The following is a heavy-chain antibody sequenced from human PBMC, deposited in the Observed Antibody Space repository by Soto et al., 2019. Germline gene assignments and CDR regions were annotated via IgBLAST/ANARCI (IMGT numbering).Heavy chain of an antibody. Sequence: GSLRLSCAASGFTFSIYAMSWVRQAPGKGLEWVSAISGSGGSTYYADSVKGRFTISRDNSKNTLYLQMNSLRAEDTAVYYCAKEXYYYDSSGYYYTYYFDYWGQGTLVTVSS. J-gene: IGHJ4*02. D-gene: IGHD3-22*01. CDR1: GFTFSIYA. CDR3: AKEXYYYDSSGYYYTYYFDY. CDR2: ISGSGGST. V-gene: IGHV3-23*01.